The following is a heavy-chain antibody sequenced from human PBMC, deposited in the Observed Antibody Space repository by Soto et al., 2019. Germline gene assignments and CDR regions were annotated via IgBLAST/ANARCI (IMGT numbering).Heavy chain of an antibody. D-gene: IGHD3-10*02. CDR1: GFTFSSYS. CDR3: AGEGGFVPAVNDAFDI. J-gene: IGHJ3*02. Sequence: EVQLVESGGGLVKPGGSLRLSCAASGFTFSSYSMNWVRQAPGKGLEWVSSISTSSSYIYYADSLKGRFTISRDNAKNSLYLQMDRLAAEDKAVYYWAGEGGFVPAVNDAFDIWGLGTMVTVSS. CDR2: ISTSSSYI. V-gene: IGHV3-21*01.